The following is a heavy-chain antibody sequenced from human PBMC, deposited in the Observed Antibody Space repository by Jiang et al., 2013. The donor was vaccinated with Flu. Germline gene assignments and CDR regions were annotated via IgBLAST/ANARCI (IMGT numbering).Heavy chain of an antibody. J-gene: IGHJ4*02. V-gene: IGHV3-53*01. CDR3: ATNWLRD. CDR2: IYSGGDT. Sequence: QLLESGGGLIQPGGSLRLSCAASGFTVISSYMSWVRQAPGKGLEWLSIIYSGGDTYYADSVEGRFTISRDNSKNTLYLQLNSLRAEDTAIYYCATNWLRDWGRGTLVTVSS. D-gene: IGHD5-12*01. CDR1: GFTVISSY.